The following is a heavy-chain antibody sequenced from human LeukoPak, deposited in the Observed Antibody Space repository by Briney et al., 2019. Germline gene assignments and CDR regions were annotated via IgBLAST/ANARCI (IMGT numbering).Heavy chain of an antibody. CDR3: ARELSSGYGMVV. D-gene: IGHD6-19*01. CDR1: GFTLTDYW. CDR2: IKQDGSEK. V-gene: IGHV3-7*01. J-gene: IGHJ6*02. Sequence: PGGSLRLSCAASGFTLTDYWMSWVRQAPGKGLEWVANIKQDGSEKYYVDSVKGRFTISRDNAKNSLYLQMNSLRAEDTAVYYCARELSSGYGMVVWGQGTTVTVSS.